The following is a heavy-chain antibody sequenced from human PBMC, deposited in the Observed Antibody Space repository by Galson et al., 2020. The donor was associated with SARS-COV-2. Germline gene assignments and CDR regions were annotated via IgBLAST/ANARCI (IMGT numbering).Heavy chain of an antibody. V-gene: IGHV1-18*04. CDR1: GYTFTSYG. CDR2: ISAYNGNT. Sequence: ASVKVSCKASGYTFTSYGISWVRQAPGQGLEWMGWISAYNGNTNYAQKLQGRVTMTTDTSTSTAYMELRSLRSDDTAVYYCAREWTVVGYGFNCGGDCYFAAFDYWGQGTLVTVSS. CDR3: AREWTVVGYGFNCGGDCYFAAFDY. J-gene: IGHJ4*02. D-gene: IGHD2-21*02.